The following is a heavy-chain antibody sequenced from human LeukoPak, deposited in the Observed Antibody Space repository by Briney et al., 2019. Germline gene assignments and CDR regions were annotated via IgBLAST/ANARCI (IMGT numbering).Heavy chain of an antibody. CDR1: GYTFTSYG. Sequence: ASVKVSCKASGYTFTSYGISWVRQAPGQGLEWMGWISAYNGNTNYAQKLQGRVTMTTDTSTSTAYMELRSLRSDDTAVYYCAREVRSWRGYCSSTSCYRYYYYGMDVWGQGTTVTVSS. CDR2: ISAYNGNT. CDR3: AREVRSWRGYCSSTSCYRYYYYGMDV. V-gene: IGHV1-18*01. J-gene: IGHJ6*02. D-gene: IGHD2-2*01.